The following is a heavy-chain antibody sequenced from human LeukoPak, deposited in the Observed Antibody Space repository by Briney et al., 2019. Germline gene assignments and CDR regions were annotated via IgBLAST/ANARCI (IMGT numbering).Heavy chain of an antibody. CDR3: ARKEERRPFDY. V-gene: IGHV5-51*01. D-gene: IGHD1-1*01. CDR2: IYPGDSDT. CDR1: GYSFTSYW. J-gene: IGHJ4*02. Sequence: GESLKISCKASGYSFTSYWIGWVRQMPGKGLEWMGIIYPGDSDTRYSPSFQGQVTISVDKSIRTAYLQWSSLEASDTAIYYCARKEERRPFDYWGQGTLVTVSS.